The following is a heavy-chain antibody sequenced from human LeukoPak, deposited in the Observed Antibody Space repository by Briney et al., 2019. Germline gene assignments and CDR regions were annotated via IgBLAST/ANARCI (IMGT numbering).Heavy chain of an antibody. V-gene: IGHV4-34*01. CDR1: GGSFSGYY. Sequence: SETLSLTCAVYGGSFSGYYWSWIRQPPGKGLEWIGEINDSGSTIYNPSLKSRVTISVDTSKNQFSLNLNSVTAADTAVYYCARGGSSCTNGVCYTVEGVFYPRYFDYWGQGTLVTVSS. D-gene: IGHD2-8*01. CDR2: INDSGST. J-gene: IGHJ4*03. CDR3: ARGGSSCTNGVCYTVEGVFYPRYFDY.